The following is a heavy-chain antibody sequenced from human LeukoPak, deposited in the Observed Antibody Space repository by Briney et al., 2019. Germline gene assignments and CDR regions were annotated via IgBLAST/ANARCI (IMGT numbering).Heavy chain of an antibody. Sequence: RPSETLSLTCTVSGGSISSSSYYWGWIRQPTGKGLEWIGSIYYSGSTYDNPSLKSRVTISVDTSKNQFSLKLSSVTAADTAVYYCARVHGGHSLRPFDIWGQGTMVTVFS. CDR2: IYYSGST. CDR3: ARVHGGHSLRPFDI. J-gene: IGHJ3*02. V-gene: IGHV4-39*07. D-gene: IGHD4-23*01. CDR1: GGSISSSSYY.